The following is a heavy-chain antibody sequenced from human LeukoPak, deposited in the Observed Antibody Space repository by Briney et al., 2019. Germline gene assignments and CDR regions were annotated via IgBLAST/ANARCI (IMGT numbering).Heavy chain of an antibody. CDR2: ITSGGDYI. Sequence: GGSLRLPCAASGFTFNTFNMNWVRQAPGKGLEWVSSITSGGDYIYYADSVKGRFTTSRDNAKNSLSLQLNSLRVEDTAVYYCARGHYDVLAASYKWTPDYWGQGTLVTVSS. D-gene: IGHD3-9*01. V-gene: IGHV3-21*01. CDR1: GFTFNTFN. J-gene: IGHJ4*02. CDR3: ARGHYDVLAASYKWTPDY.